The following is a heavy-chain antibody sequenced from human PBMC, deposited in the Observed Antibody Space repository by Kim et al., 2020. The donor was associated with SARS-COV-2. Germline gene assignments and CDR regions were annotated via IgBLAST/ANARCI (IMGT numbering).Heavy chain of an antibody. CDR1: GGSVSSGSYY. Sequence: SETLSLTCTVSGGSVSSGSYYWSWIRQPPGKGLEWIGYIYYSGSTNYNPSLKSRVTISVDTSKNQFSLKLSSVTAADTAVYYCARDSGSYYIGAGVIDPWGQGTLVTVSS. J-gene: IGHJ5*02. V-gene: IGHV4-61*01. CDR3: ARDSGSYYIGAGVIDP. CDR2: IYYSGST. D-gene: IGHD3-10*01.